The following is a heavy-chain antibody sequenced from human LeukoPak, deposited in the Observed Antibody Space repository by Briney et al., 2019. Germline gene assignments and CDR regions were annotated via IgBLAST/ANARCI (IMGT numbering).Heavy chain of an antibody. V-gene: IGHV3-30-3*01. Sequence: GGSLRLSCAASGFTFSSYAMHWVRQAPGKGLEWVAVISYDGNNKYYADSVKGRFTISRDNYKNTLYLQINSLRAEDTAVYYCARAAWDYYDSSGYYYDYWGQGTLVTVSS. J-gene: IGHJ4*02. CDR3: ARAAWDYYDSSGYYYDY. CDR2: ISYDGNNK. D-gene: IGHD3-22*01. CDR1: GFTFSSYA.